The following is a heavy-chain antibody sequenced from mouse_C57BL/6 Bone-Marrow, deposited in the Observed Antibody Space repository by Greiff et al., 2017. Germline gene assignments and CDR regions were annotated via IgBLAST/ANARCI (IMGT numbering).Heavy chain of an antibody. CDR2: ISDGGSYT. D-gene: IGHD2-4*01. Sequence: EVQRVESGGGLVKPGGSLKLSCAASGFTFSSYAMSWVRQTPEKRLEWVATISDGGSYTYYPDNVKGRFTISRDNAKNNLYLQMSHLKSEDTAMYYCARKVYYDYSFAYWGQGTLVTVSA. CDR3: ARKVYYDYSFAY. CDR1: GFTFSSYA. V-gene: IGHV5-4*01. J-gene: IGHJ3*01.